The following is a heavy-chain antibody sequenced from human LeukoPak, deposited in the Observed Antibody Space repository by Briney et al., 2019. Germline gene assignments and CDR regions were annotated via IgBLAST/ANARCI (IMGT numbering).Heavy chain of an antibody. D-gene: IGHD3-22*01. Sequence: SETLSLTCTVSGGSISSSSYYWGWIRQPPGKGLEWIGSIYYSGSTYYNPSLKSRVTISVDTSKNQFSLKLSSVTAADTAVYYCARPSSGYYLGVFDYWGQGTLVTVSS. CDR3: ARPSSGYYLGVFDY. J-gene: IGHJ4*02. CDR1: GGSISSSSYY. CDR2: IYYSGST. V-gene: IGHV4-39*01.